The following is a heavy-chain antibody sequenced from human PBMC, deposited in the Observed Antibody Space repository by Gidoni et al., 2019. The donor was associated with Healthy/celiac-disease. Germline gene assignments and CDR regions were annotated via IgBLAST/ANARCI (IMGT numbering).Heavy chain of an antibody. CDR3: TFWNDDDLFDY. D-gene: IGHD1-1*01. V-gene: IGHV1-8*01. Sequence: QVQLVQSGPEVKKPGASVKVSCQASGYTFTSYDINWVRQATGQGLEWMGWMNPNSGNTGYAQKFQGRVTMTRNTSISTAYMELSSLRSEDTAVYYCTFWNDDDLFDYWGQGTLVTVSS. J-gene: IGHJ4*02. CDR1: GYTFTSYD. CDR2: MNPNSGNT.